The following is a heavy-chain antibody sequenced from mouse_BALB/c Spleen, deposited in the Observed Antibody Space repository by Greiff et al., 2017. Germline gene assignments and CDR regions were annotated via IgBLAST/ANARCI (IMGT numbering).Heavy chain of an antibody. CDR3: NALYGNCEYYAMDY. Sequence: VQLKQSGAELVRPGASVKLSCTASGFNIKDYYMHWVKQRPEQGLEWIGWIDPENGDTEYAPKFQGKATMTADTSSNTAYLQLSSLTSEDTAVYYCNALYGNCEYYAMDYWGQGTSVTVSS. V-gene: IGHV14-4*02. J-gene: IGHJ4*01. CDR1: GFNIKDYY. D-gene: IGHD2-1*01. CDR2: IDPENGDT.